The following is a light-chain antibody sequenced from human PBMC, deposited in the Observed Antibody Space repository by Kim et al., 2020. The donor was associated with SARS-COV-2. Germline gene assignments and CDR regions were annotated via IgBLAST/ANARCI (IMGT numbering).Light chain of an antibody. CDR1: QSVSSSY. V-gene: IGKV3-20*01. CDR2: GAS. J-gene: IGKJ2*01. Sequence: SPAERTTLSCRASQSVSSSYLALYQQKPGPAPRLLIYGASSRATGIPDRFSGSGSGTDFTLTISRLEPEDFAVYYCQQYGSSPPYTFGQGTKLEI. CDR3: QQYGSSPPYT.